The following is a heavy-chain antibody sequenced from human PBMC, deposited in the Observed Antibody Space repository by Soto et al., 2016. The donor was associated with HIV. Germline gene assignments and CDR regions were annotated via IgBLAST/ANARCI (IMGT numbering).Heavy chain of an antibody. V-gene: IGHV3-74*01. CDR2: INSDGSST. CDR3: ARRTMVRGFPFDY. D-gene: IGHD3-10*01. CDR1: GFTFSSYW. J-gene: IGHJ4*02. Sequence: EVQLVESGGGLVQPGGSLRLSCAASGFTFSSYWMHWVRQAPGKGLVWVSRINSDGSSTSYADSVKGRFTISRDNAKNTLYLQMNSLRAEDTAVYYCARRTMVRGFPFDYVGPGEPWSPSPQ.